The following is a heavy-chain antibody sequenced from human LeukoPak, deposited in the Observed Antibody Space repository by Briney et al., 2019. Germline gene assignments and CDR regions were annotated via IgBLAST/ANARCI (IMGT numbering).Heavy chain of an antibody. V-gene: IGHV1-2*02. CDR1: GYTFIGYY. CDR3: TRETGGSTLVTLPSDN. J-gene: IGHJ4*02. Sequence: ASVKVSCKVSGYTFIGYYIHWVRQAPGQRLEWMGWINPNSGATNYAQKFQGRVTMTRDRSISTAYMELNWLTSDDTAVYYCTRETGGSTLVTLPSDNWGQGTPVTVSS. CDR2: INPNSGAT. D-gene: IGHD4-23*01.